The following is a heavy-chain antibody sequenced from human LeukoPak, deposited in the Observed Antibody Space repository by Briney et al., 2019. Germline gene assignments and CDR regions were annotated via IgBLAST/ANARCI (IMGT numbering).Heavy chain of an antibody. Sequence: ASVKVSCKASGYTFTGYYMHWVRQAPGQGLEWMGWLNPNSGGTNYAQKFQGWVTMTRDTSISTAYMELSRLRSDDTAVYYCARSISYYVWGSYRQTYYFDYWGQGTLVTVSS. CDR1: GYTFTGYY. CDR2: LNPNSGGT. V-gene: IGHV1-2*04. D-gene: IGHD3-16*02. CDR3: ARSISYYVWGSYRQTYYFDY. J-gene: IGHJ4*02.